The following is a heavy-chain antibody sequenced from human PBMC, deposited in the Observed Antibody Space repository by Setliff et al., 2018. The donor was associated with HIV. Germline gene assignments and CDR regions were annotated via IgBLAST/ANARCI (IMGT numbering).Heavy chain of an antibody. CDR3: ARYSPRGYTLTGPY. CDR1: GGSVSSGSYY. CDR2: IYYSGST. D-gene: IGHD6-25*01. J-gene: IGHJ4*02. Sequence: SETLSLTCTVPGGSVSSGSYYWSRIRQPPGKGLEWIGYIYYSGSTKHNPSLKSRVTISLDTSKNQFSLKLTSVTAADTAVYYCARYSPRGYTLTGPYWGQGTLVTVSS. V-gene: IGHV4-61*01.